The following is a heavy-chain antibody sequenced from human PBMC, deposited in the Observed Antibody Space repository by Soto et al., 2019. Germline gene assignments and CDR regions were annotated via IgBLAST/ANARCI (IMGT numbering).Heavy chain of an antibody. CDR3: ARDEDYYDSSASDY. J-gene: IGHJ4*02. Sequence: ASVKVSCKASGGTFSSYAISWVRQAPGQGLEWMGGIIPIFGTANYAQKFQGRVTITADESTSTAYMELSSLRSEDTAVYYCARDEDYYDSSASDYWGQGTLVTVS. CDR1: GGTFSSYA. D-gene: IGHD3-22*01. CDR2: IIPIFGTA. V-gene: IGHV1-69*13.